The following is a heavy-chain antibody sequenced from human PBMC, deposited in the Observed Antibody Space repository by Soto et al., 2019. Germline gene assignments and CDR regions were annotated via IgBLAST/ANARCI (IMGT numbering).Heavy chain of an antibody. CDR3: ARGAAYYYGSGSQSNWFAP. D-gene: IGHD3-10*01. CDR1: GFTFSDYY. J-gene: IGHJ5*02. V-gene: IGHV3-11*05. CDR2: ISSTTSYT. Sequence: QVQLVESGGGLVKPGGSLRLVCAASGFTFSDYYMGWIRQAPGKGLECGSYISSTTSYTEYADSVKGRFTISRDNAKNSLYVQMNRVRAADTAVYYCARGAAYYYGSGSQSNWFAPWGQGTLVIVSS.